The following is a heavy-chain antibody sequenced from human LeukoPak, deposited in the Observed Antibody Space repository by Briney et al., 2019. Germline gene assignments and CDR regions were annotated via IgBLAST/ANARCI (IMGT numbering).Heavy chain of an antibody. J-gene: IGHJ3*01. D-gene: IGHD4-17*01. V-gene: IGHV3-74*01. Sequence: GGSLRLSCAASGFTFSSYWMHWVRQAPGKGLVWVSRINSDGSSTSYADSVKGRFTISRDDSKNTLYLQMSSLRAEDTAVYYCAKDPNGDYIGAFDFLGRGTTVTVSS. CDR2: INSDGSST. CDR1: GFTFSSYW. CDR3: AKDPNGDYIGAFDF.